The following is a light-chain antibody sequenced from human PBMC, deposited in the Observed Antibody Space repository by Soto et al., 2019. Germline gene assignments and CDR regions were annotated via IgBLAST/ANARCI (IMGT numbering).Light chain of an antibody. CDR3: QQYGSSPRT. V-gene: IGKV3-20*01. CDR1: QSVSSNY. Sequence: EIVLTQSPGTLSLSPGERATLSCRASQSVSSNYLAWYQQKPGQAPRLVIYGASSRATGIPDRFSGSGSGTDFTLTISRLEPEDFAVYYCQQYGSSPRTFGQGTKVDIK. J-gene: IGKJ1*01. CDR2: GAS.